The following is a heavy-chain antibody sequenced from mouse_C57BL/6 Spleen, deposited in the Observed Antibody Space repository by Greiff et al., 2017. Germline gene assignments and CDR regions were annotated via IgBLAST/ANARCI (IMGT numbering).Heavy chain of an antibody. CDR2: IDPSDSST. CDR1: GYTFTSYW. CDR3: ARFTTVVASPFDY. Sequence: QVQLQQPGAELVKPGASVKLSCKASGYTFTSYWMQWVKQRPGQGLAWIGEIDPSDSSTKYNQKFKGKATLTVTPSSSTAYMQLSSLTSEDSAVYYCARFTTVVASPFDYWGQGTTLTVSS. J-gene: IGHJ2*01. V-gene: IGHV1-50*01. D-gene: IGHD1-1*01.